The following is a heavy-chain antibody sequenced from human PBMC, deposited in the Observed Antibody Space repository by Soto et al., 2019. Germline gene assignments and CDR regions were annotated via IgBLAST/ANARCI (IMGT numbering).Heavy chain of an antibody. Sequence: PGGSLRLSCAASGFTFSSYSMNWVRQAPGKGLEWVSYISSSSSTIYYADSVKGRFTISRDNAKNSLYLQMNSLRDEDTAVYYCAREEDSSGYSAFDIWGQGTMVTVS. CDR3: AREEDSSGYSAFDI. J-gene: IGHJ3*02. V-gene: IGHV3-48*02. CDR2: ISSSSSTI. CDR1: GFTFSSYS. D-gene: IGHD3-22*01.